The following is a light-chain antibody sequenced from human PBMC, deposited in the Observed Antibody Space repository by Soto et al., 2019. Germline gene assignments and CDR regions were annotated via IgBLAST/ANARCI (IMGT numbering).Light chain of an antibody. CDR3: QQYGSSPLT. CDR1: QSVNSNY. Sequence: EIVMTQSPATLSVSPGERATLSCRASQSVNSNYLAWYQQKPGQAPRLLIYGISKRATGIPDRFSGSGSGTDFTLTISRLEPEDFAVYYCQQYGSSPLTFGGGTKVDIK. V-gene: IGKV3-20*01. J-gene: IGKJ4*01. CDR2: GIS.